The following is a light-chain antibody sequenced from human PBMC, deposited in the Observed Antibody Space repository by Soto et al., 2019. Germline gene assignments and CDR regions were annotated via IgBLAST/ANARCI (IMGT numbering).Light chain of an antibody. CDR1: SSDVGGYNY. CDR3: CSYTTSNTRQIV. V-gene: IGLV2-14*03. Sequence: QSVLTQPASVSGSPGQSITISCTGTSSDVGGYNYVSWYQQHPGKAPKFMIYDVSSRPSGVSNRISGSKSGNTASLTISGLQAEDEADYYCCSYTTSNTRQIVFGTGTKVTVL. J-gene: IGLJ1*01. CDR2: DVS.